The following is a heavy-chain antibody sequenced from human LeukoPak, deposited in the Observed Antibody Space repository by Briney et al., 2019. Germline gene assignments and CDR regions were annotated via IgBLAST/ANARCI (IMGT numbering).Heavy chain of an antibody. Sequence: ASVKVSCKASGYTFTSYYMHWVRQAPGQRLEWMGIINPSGGSTSYAQKFQGRVTMTRDTSTSTVYMGLSSLKSEDTAVYYCARPAGERQIDYWGQGTLVTVSS. CDR1: GYTFTSYY. CDR2: INPSGGST. J-gene: IGHJ4*02. V-gene: IGHV1-46*01. D-gene: IGHD1-1*01. CDR3: ARPAGERQIDY.